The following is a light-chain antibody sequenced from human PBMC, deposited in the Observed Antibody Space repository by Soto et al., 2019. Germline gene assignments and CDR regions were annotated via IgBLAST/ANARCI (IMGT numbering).Light chain of an antibody. Sequence: DIQMTQSPSTLSASVGDRVTITCRASQHISSWLAWYQQKPGKAPNLLIYDASSLESGVPSRFSGSGSGTEFTLTISSLQPDDFATYYCQQYNSNLLTFGPGTKVHI. CDR3: QQYNSNLLT. CDR1: QHISSW. CDR2: DAS. J-gene: IGKJ3*01. V-gene: IGKV1-5*01.